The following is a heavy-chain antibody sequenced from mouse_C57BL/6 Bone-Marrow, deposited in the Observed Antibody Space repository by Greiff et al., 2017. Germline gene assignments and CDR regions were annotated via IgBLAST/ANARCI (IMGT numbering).Heavy chain of an antibody. CDR1: GYAFTNYL. J-gene: IGHJ2*01. CDR2: INPGSGGT. CDR3: ARMGGNLNFDY. V-gene: IGHV1-54*01. D-gene: IGHD2-1*01. Sequence: QVQLQQSGAELVRPGTSVKVSCKASGYAFTNYLIEWVKQRPGQGLEWIGVINPGSGGTNYNEKFKGKATLTADKSSSTAYMQFSSLTSEDSAIYYCARMGGNLNFDYWGQGTTLTVSS.